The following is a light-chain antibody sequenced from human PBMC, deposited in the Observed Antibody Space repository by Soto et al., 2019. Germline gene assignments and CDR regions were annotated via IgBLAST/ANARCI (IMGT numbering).Light chain of an antibody. V-gene: IGLV2-8*01. CDR1: SSDVGGYNY. CDR3: SSYAATNNYV. Sequence: QSALTQPASVSGSPGQSITNSCTGTSSDVGGYNYVSWYQQHPGKAPQLIIYEVSKRPSGVPDRFSGSKSGNTASLTVSGLQAEDEADYYCSSYAATNNYVFGSGTKLTVL. CDR2: EVS. J-gene: IGLJ1*01.